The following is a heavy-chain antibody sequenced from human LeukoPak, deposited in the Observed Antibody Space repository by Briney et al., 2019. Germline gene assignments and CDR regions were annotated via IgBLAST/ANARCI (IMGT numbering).Heavy chain of an antibody. CDR3: ARDVGGGPFFDY. CDR1: GGSISGFY. Sequence: SETLSLTCTVSGGSISGFYWSWIRQPPGKGLEWIGYIYSSGSINYNPSLKSRVTILVDTSRNQFSLKLSSVTAADTAVYYCARDVGGGPFFDYWGQGTLVTVSS. J-gene: IGHJ4*02. CDR2: IYSSGSI. V-gene: IGHV4-4*08. D-gene: IGHD2-15*01.